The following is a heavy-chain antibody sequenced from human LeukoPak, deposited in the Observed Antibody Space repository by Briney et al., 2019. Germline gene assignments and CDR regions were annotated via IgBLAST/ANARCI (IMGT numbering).Heavy chain of an antibody. J-gene: IGHJ3*02. CDR2: INHSGST. Sequence: SETLSLTCAVYGGSFSGYYWSWIRQPPGKGLEWIGEINHSGSTNYNPSLKSRVTISVDTSKNQFSLKLSSVTAADTAVYYCARAYYDILTGYHAFDIWGQGTMVTVS. D-gene: IGHD3-9*01. V-gene: IGHV4-34*01. CDR3: ARAYYDILTGYHAFDI. CDR1: GGSFSGYY.